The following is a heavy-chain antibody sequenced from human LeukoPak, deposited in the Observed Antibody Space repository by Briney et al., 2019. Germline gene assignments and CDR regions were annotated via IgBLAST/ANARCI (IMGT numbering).Heavy chain of an antibody. CDR1: GFTFSSYS. CDR2: ISSSSSYI. V-gene: IGHV3-21*04. D-gene: IGHD6-13*01. CDR3: ARDRRSSSWRTPVDY. Sequence: GGSLRLSCAASGFTFSSYSMNWVRQAPGKGLEWVSSISSSSSYIYYADSVKGRFTISRDNAKNSLYLQMNSLRAEDTAVYYCARDRRSSSWRTPVDYWGQGTLVTVSS. J-gene: IGHJ4*02.